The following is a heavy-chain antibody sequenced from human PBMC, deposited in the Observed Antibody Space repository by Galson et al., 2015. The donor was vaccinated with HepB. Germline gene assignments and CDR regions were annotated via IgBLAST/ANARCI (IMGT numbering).Heavy chain of an antibody. D-gene: IGHD3-9*01. V-gene: IGHV1-46*01. J-gene: IGHJ3*02. CDR2: TNPSGGST. CDR3: GRGKSDWTYAFDI. Sequence: SVKVSCKASGYTFTSYYMNWVRQAPGQGLEWMGMTNPSGGSTNYAQKFQDRVTMTRDTSTSTVYMELSSLRSEDTAVYYCGRGKSDWTYAFDIWGQGTMVTVSS. CDR1: GYTFTSYY.